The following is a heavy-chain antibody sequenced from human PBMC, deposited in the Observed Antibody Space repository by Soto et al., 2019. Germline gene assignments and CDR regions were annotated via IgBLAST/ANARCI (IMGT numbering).Heavy chain of an antibody. V-gene: IGHV1-69*06. J-gene: IGHJ6*02. CDR1: GGTFSSYA. CDR2: IIPTFGTA. CDR3: ARDGATKYYYGSGSQTYYYYGMDV. Sequence: SVKVSCKASGGTFSSYAISWVRQAPGQGLEWMGGIIPTFGTANYAQKFQGRVTITADKSTSTAYMELSSLRSEDTAVYYCARDGATKYYYGSGSQTYYYYGMDVWGQGTTVTVSS. D-gene: IGHD3-10*01.